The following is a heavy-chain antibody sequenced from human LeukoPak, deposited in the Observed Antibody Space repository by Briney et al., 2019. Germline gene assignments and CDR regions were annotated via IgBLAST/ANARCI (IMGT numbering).Heavy chain of an antibody. CDR3: ARDSKGGYLP. J-gene: IGHJ5*02. V-gene: IGHV3-66*01. CDR2: IYSGGST. CDR1: GFTFSRYT. Sequence: GGSLRLSCAASGFTFSRYTMNWVRQAPGKGLEWVSVIYSGGSTYYADSVKGRFTISRDNSKNTLYLQMNSLRAEDTAVYYCARDSKGGYLPWGQGTLVTVSS. D-gene: IGHD3-22*01.